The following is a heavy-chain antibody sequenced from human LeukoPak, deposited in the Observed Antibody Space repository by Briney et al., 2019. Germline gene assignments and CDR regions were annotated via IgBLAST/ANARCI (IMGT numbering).Heavy chain of an antibody. CDR1: GFTVSSNY. V-gene: IGHV3-66*02. Sequence: GGSLRLSCAASGFTVSSNYMSWVRQAPGKGLEWVSFIYGDGSTYYADSVKGRFTISRDNSKNALYLQMNSLRAEDTAVYYCARSTTGGAFDVWGQGTMVTVSS. J-gene: IGHJ3*01. CDR2: IYGDGST. CDR3: ARSTTGGAFDV. D-gene: IGHD1-1*01.